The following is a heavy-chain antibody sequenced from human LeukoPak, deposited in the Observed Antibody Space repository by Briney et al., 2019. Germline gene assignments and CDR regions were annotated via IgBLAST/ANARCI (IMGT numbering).Heavy chain of an antibody. CDR3: ARVYCSSTSCYAVDY. Sequence: ASVKVSCKASVYTFTSYGISWVRQAPGQGLEWMGWISVYNGNTNYTHKFQGRVTMNTDTSTSTAYMELRSLRSDDTAVYYCARVYCSSTSCYAVDYWGQGTLVTVSS. CDR1: VYTFTSYG. D-gene: IGHD2-2*01. V-gene: IGHV1-18*01. J-gene: IGHJ4*02. CDR2: ISVYNGNT.